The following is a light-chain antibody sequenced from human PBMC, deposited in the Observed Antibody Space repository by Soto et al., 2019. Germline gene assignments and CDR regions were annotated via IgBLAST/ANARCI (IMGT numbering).Light chain of an antibody. CDR1: QDISSY. CDR3: QQTNSFPLT. CDR2: APF. Sequence: DIQMTQSPSSVSASVGDRVTITCRASQDISSYLAWYQQKPGEAPKVLIYAPFSLQSWVPSRFSGSGSETDFTLTISSLQPEDFAIYYCQQTNSFPLTFGGGTKVEIK. J-gene: IGKJ4*01. V-gene: IGKV1D-12*01.